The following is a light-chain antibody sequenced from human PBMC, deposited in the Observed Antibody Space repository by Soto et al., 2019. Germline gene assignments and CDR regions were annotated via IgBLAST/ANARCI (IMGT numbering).Light chain of an antibody. J-gene: IGLJ3*02. CDR2: SDN. CDR3: SAWDDTLSGPV. CDR1: NSNIGGNT. Sequence: QSVLTQPPSASGAPGLRVTISCSGSNSNIGGNTVTWYQQLPGKAPKLLIHSDNERPSGVPGRFSGSRSGASASLAITGRQSEDEAYYYCSAWDDTLSGPVLGGGTKVTVL. V-gene: IGLV1-44*01.